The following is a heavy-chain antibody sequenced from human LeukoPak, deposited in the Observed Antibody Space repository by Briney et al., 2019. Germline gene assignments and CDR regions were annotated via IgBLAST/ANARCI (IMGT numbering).Heavy chain of an antibody. V-gene: IGHV1-18*01. Sequence: ASVKVSCKASGYTFTSYGISWVRQAPGQGLEWMGWISAYNGNTNYAQKLQGRVTMTTDTSTSTAYMELRSLRSDDTAVYYCAKTAGFGGLYYYYYMDVWGKGTTVTVSS. CDR3: AKTAGFGGLYYYYYMDV. CDR2: ISAYNGNT. D-gene: IGHD3-10*01. CDR1: GYTFTSYG. J-gene: IGHJ6*03.